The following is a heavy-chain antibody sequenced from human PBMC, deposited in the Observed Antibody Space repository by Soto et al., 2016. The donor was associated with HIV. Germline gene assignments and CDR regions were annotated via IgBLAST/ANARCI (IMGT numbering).Heavy chain of an antibody. CDR3: ARDRGCSSNVATT. J-gene: IGHJ3*01. V-gene: IGHV4-38-2*02. D-gene: IGHD6-13*01. Sequence: QVQLQESGPGLLKPSETLSLTCDVSGYSISSGYYWGWIRQPPGKGLEWIGSIYHSGSTYYNPSLKSRVTISVDTSKNQFSLKLSSVDRRSTAVYYCARDRGCSSNVATTWGQG. CDR1: GYSISSGYY. CDR2: IYHSGST.